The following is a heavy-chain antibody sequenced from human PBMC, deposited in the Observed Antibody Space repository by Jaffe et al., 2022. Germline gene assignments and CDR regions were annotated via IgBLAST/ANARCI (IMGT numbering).Heavy chain of an antibody. V-gene: IGHV3-30*18. CDR1: GFTFSRYA. D-gene: IGHD6-19*01. CDR2: ISGDGSEK. CDR3: TKGGWASRLSRYYFDS. Sequence: QVQLVESGGGVVQPGMSLRLSCEASGFTFSRYAMHWVRQAPGTGLEWVALISGDGSEKYYADSVKGRFTISRDNSKNTLSVQFNSLRVEDTAVYFCTKGGWASRLSRYYFDSWGQGTLVTVSS. J-gene: IGHJ4*02.